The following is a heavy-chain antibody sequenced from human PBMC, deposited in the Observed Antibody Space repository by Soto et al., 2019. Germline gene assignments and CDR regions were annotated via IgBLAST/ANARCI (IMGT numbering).Heavy chain of an antibody. V-gene: IGHV3-30*04. CDR3: ARLRSGAIGDSFDF. J-gene: IGHJ4*02. CDR1: GFTFSRYA. Sequence: QVQVVESGGGVVQPGRSLRLSCAASGFTFSRYAIHWVRQAPGKGQEWVAVISRDGTNKYYVDSVKGRFTISRDNSRNTLYLQMNSLRHEDASVYYCARLRSGAIGDSFDFWGQGTLVTVSS. CDR2: ISRDGTNK. D-gene: IGHD3-3*01.